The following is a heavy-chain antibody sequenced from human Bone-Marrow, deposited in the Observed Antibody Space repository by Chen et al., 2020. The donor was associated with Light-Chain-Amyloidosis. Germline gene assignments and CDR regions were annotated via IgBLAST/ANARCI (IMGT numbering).Heavy chain of an antibody. D-gene: IGHD6-13*01. V-gene: IGHV3-49*03. CDR2: IRRKSYGGTT. CDR1: GFTFGDYA. J-gene: IGHJ6*02. Sequence: EVQLVEFGGDFVQPGRSLRLSGTGSGFTFGDYAVSWLRQAPGKGLEWVGFIRRKSYGGTTEYAASVKGRFTISRDDSISTAYLQMNSLRTDDTAVYSCTSGAAADKYYYGLDVWGQGTTVTVSS. CDR3: TSGAAADKYYYGLDV.